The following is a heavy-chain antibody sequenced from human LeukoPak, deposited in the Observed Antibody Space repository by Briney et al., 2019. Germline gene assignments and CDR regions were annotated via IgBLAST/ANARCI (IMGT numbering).Heavy chain of an antibody. Sequence: GASVKVSCKASGYTFFNYDINWVRQATGQGPEWMGWMNPDSGNTGYAQKFQGRVTMTRDSSITTAHMELISLRFEDTAVYYCTRAIRHQLPSDYWGQGTLVTVSS. CDR2: MNPDSGNT. CDR1: GYTFFNYD. J-gene: IGHJ4*02. V-gene: IGHV1-8*02. D-gene: IGHD2-2*01. CDR3: TRAIRHQLPSDY.